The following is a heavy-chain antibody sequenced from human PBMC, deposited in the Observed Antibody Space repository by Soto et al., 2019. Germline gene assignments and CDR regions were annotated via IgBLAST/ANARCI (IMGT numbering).Heavy chain of an antibody. Sequence: SETLSLTCTVSGGSITYYYWSWIRQPPGKGLEWIGYMHYSGGTYYNPSLNSRVTISVDTSKNQFSLKLTSVTAADTAVYHCARGGYCNGSACRGAFFYFRYGMDVWGQGTTVTVSS. D-gene: IGHD2-15*01. CDR1: GGSITYYY. J-gene: IGHJ6*02. CDR3: ARGGYCNGSACRGAFFYFRYGMDV. V-gene: IGHV4-59*01. CDR2: MHYSGGT.